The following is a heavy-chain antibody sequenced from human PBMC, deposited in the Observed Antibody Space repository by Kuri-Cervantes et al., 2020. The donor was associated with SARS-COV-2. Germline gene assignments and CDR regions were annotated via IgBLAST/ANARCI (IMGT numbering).Heavy chain of an antibody. Sequence: SVKVSCKASGGTFSTDGITWVRRAPGQGLEWTGTIIPVLGTTTYSQKFQGRVTITADKSTSTAYMELSSLTSEDTAVYYCARVAAAAGPAGEYSFYMDVWGKGPRSPSP. J-gene: IGHJ6*03. CDR1: GGTFSTDG. CDR2: IIPVLGTT. V-gene: IGHV1-69*04. CDR3: ARVAAAAGPAGEYSFYMDV. D-gene: IGHD6-13*01.